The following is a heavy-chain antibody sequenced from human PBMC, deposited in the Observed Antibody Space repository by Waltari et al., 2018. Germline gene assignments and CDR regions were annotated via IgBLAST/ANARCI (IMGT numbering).Heavy chain of an antibody. CDR3: ARDGFPDDYGDYLGY. V-gene: IGHV3-53*01. CDR1: AFTVTDTY. CDR2: IYTDGRT. D-gene: IGHD4-17*01. Sequence: EVQLVESGGCLIQPGGSLSLSCAASAFTVTDTYLSWGRQAPGKGLELVSVIYTDGRTYYADSVKGRFTVSRDDSKNTLYLQMNSRRAEDTAMYYCARDGFPDDYGDYLGYWGQGTLVTVSS. J-gene: IGHJ4*02.